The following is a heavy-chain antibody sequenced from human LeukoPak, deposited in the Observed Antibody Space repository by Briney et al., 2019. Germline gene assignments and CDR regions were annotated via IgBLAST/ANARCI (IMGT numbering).Heavy chain of an antibody. CDR2: ISGSGGST. J-gene: IGHJ4*02. CDR1: GFTFSSYA. CDR3: ANEAVAGTDY. D-gene: IGHD6-19*01. V-gene: IGHV3-23*01. Sequence: GGSLRLSCAASGFTFSSYAMSRVRQAPGKGLEWVSGISGSGGSTYHADSVKGRFTISRDNSKNTLYLQMNSLRAEDTAVYYCANEAVAGTDYWGQGTLVTVSS.